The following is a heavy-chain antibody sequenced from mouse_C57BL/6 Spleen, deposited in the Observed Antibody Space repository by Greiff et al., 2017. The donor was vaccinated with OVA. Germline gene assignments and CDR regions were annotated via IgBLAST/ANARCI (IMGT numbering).Heavy chain of an antibody. CDR2: IWRGGST. CDR3: AKYGYDGYCDV. V-gene: IGHV2-5*01. Sequence: VQGVESGPGLVQPSQSLSITCTVSGFSLTSYGVHWVRQSPGKGLEWLGVIWRGGSTDYNAAFMSRLSITKDNSKSQVFFKMNSLQADDTAIYYCAKYGYDGYCDVWGTGTTVTVSS. J-gene: IGHJ1*03. CDR1: GFSLTSYG. D-gene: IGHD2-2*01.